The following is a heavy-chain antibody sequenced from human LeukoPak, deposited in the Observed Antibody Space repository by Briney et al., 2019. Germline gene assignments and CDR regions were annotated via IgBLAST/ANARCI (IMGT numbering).Heavy chain of an antibody. D-gene: IGHD3-22*01. CDR2: IKQDGSEK. J-gene: IGHJ5*02. Sequence: PGGSLRLSCAASGFTFSSYWMSWVRQAPGKGLEWVANIKQDGSEKYYVDSVKGRFTISRDNAKNTLYLQMNSLRAEDTAVYYCARRPLYDGSGYAFDPWGQGTLVTVSS. CDR3: ARRPLYDGSGYAFDP. CDR1: GFTFSSYW. V-gene: IGHV3-7*01.